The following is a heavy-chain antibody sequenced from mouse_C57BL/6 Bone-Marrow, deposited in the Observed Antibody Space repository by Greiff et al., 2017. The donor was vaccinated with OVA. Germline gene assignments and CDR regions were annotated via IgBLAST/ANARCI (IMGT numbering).Heavy chain of an antibody. CDR2: IYPGNSDT. D-gene: IGHD1-1*01. Sequence: EVQLQQSGTVLARPGASVKMSCKTSGYTFTSYWMHWVKQRPGQGLEWIGAIYPGNSDTSYNQKFKGKAKLTAVTSASTAYMELSSLTNEDSAVYYCTRGDQVTTVVARGFAYWGQGTLVTVSA. CDR1: GYTFTSYW. CDR3: TRGDQVTTVVARGFAY. J-gene: IGHJ3*01. V-gene: IGHV1-5*01.